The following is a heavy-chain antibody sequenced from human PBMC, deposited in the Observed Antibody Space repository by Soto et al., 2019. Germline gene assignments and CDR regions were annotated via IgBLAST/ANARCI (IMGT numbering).Heavy chain of an antibody. D-gene: IGHD2-2*02. Sequence: QVQLVQSGAEVKTPGASVKVSCNASGYTFTKYDMNWVRQAPGQGLEWMGWMNPTSGNTGYAQKFQGRLTMTWDTAIGIAHMELSSLRNEDTAVYYCARSDGHTFNWLDSWGQGTLVTVSA. CDR2: MNPTSGNT. CDR1: GYTFTKYD. CDR3: ARSDGHTFNWLDS. J-gene: IGHJ5*01. V-gene: IGHV1-8*01.